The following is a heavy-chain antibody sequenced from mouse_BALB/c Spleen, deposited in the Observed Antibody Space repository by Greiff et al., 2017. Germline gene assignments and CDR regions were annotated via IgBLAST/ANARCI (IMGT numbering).Heavy chain of an antibody. V-gene: IGHV14-3*02. D-gene: IGHD2-14*01. Sequence: VLLMQSGAELVKPGASVKLSCTASGFNIKDTYMHWVKQRPEQGLEWIGRIDPANGYTKYDPNFKGKATITADTSSNTAYLQLSSLTSEDTAVYYCASTSCYRYDAFAYWGQGTLVTVSA. CDR2: IDPANGYT. CDR3: ASTSCYRYDAFAY. J-gene: IGHJ3*01. CDR1: GFNIKDTY.